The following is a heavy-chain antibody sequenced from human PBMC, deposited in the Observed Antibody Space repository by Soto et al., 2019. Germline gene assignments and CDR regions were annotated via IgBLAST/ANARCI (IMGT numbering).Heavy chain of an antibody. V-gene: IGHV3-7*03. CDR2: IKQDGSEK. CDR1: GFTFSSYW. D-gene: IGHD3-3*01. J-gene: IGHJ4*02. CDR3: ARDTGPYDFWSGHNV. Sequence: AGGSLRLSCAASGFTFSSYWMTWVRQAPGKGLEWVGNIKQDGSEKYYVDSVKGRFTISRDNAKNSLYLQMNSLRAEDTAVYYCARDTGPYDFWSGHNVWGQGTLVTVSS.